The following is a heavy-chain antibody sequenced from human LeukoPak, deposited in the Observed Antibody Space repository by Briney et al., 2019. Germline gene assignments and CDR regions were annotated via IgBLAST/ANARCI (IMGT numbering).Heavy chain of an antibody. CDR1: GGSISSYY. D-gene: IGHD6-13*01. V-gene: IGHV4-59*01. J-gene: IGHJ4*02. CDR2: IYYTGST. CDR3: ARFSNSWFGLDY. Sequence: SETLSLTCTVSGGSISSYYWSWIRQPPGKGLEWIGSIYYTGSTNYNPSLKSRVTISVDTSKNQFSLKLSSVTAADTAMYYCARFSNSWFGLDYWGQGTLVTVSS.